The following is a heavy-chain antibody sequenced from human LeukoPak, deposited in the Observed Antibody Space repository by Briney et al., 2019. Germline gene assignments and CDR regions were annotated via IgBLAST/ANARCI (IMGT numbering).Heavy chain of an antibody. J-gene: IGHJ4*02. CDR3: ARPPYCTNGVCTDY. D-gene: IGHD2-8*01. V-gene: IGHV3-48*01. CDR1: GFTFSSYS. Sequence: GGSLRLSCAASGFTFSSYSMNWVRQAPGKGLEWVSYISSSSSTIYYADSVKGRFTISRDNAKNSLYLQMNSLRAEDTAVYYCARPPYCTNGVCTDYWGQGTLVTVSS. CDR2: ISSSSSTI.